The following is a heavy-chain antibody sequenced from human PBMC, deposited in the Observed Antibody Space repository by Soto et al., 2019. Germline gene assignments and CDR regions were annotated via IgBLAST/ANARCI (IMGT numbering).Heavy chain of an antibody. Sequence: QVQLVESGGGVVQPGRSLRLSCAASGFPFTSYGMHWVREGPDKGLEWVAIISYDGSDKYYADSVKGRLTISRDNSKNPLYLQMNSLRPEDTALYYCVGGQYYFDSRGQGTLVIVSS. CDR1: GFPFTSYG. CDR2: ISYDGSDK. J-gene: IGHJ4*02. CDR3: VGGQYYFDS. D-gene: IGHD3-10*01. V-gene: IGHV3-30*03.